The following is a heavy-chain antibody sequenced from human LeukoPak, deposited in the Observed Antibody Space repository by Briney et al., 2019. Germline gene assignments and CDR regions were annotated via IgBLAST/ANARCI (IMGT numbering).Heavy chain of an antibody. CDR1: GGSISSYY. V-gene: IGHV4-4*07. D-gene: IGHD3-22*01. Sequence: SETLSLTCTVSGGSISSYYWSWIRQPAGKGLEWIGRIYTSGSTNYNPSLKSRVTMSVDTSKNQFSLKLSSVTAADTAVYYCARHKKNDSSGRTFDYWGQGTLVTVSS. CDR3: ARHKKNDSSGRTFDY. J-gene: IGHJ4*02. CDR2: IYTSGST.